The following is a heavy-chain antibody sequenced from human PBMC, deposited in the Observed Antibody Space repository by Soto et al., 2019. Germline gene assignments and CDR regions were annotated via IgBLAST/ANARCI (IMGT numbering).Heavy chain of an antibody. CDR2: VFHGGTT. D-gene: IGHD2-8*01. CDR1: GDSISSSNW. Sequence: QVQLQESGPGLVKPAGTLSLSCDVFGDSISSSNWWSWVRQSPGRGLEWIGEVFHGGTTNYNPSLKSRVTISMDKSKNQFSLKLNSMTAADTAVYYCARDRRNFGVPFDNWGQGALVTVSS. CDR3: ARDRRNFGVPFDN. V-gene: IGHV4-4*02. J-gene: IGHJ4*02.